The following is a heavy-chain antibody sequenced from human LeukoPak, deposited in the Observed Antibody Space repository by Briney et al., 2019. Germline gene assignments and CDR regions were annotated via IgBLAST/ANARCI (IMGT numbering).Heavy chain of an antibody. V-gene: IGHV3-23*01. Sequence: GGSLRLSCAASGFTFSSYAMSWVRQAPGKGLEWVSAISGSGGSTYYADSVKGRFTISRDNSKNTLYLQMNSLRAEDTAVYYCAKDLDPETYCGGDCYRAGNWFDPWGQGTLVTVSS. CDR1: GFTFSSYA. J-gene: IGHJ5*02. D-gene: IGHD2-21*02. CDR2: ISGSGGST. CDR3: AKDLDPETYCGGDCYRAGNWFDP.